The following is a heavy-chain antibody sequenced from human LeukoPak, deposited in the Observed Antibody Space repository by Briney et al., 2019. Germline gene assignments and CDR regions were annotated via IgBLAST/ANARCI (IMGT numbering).Heavy chain of an antibody. CDR2: INPNSGGT. CDR1: GYTFTGYY. Sequence: ASVKVSCKASGYTFTGYYMHWVRQAPGQGLEWMGWINPNSGGTNYAQKLQGRVTMTTDTSTSTAYMELRSLRSDDTAVYYCARVDYSSSWYGYYYYYMDVWGKGTTVTISS. D-gene: IGHD6-13*01. CDR3: ARVDYSSSWYGYYYYYMDV. V-gene: IGHV1-2*02. J-gene: IGHJ6*03.